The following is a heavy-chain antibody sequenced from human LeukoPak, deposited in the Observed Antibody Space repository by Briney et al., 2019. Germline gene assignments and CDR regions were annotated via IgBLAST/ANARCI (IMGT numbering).Heavy chain of an antibody. CDR3: ARAMYCYGSGAKTKNNWFDP. CDR2: IIPILGIA. V-gene: IGHV1-69*04. CDR1: GGTFSSYA. D-gene: IGHD3-10*01. Sequence: SVKVSCKASGGTFSSYAISWVRQAPGQGLEWMGRIIPILGIANYAQKFQGRVTITADKSTSTAYMELSSLRSEDTAVYYCARAMYCYGSGAKTKNNWFDPWGQGTLVTVSS. J-gene: IGHJ5*02.